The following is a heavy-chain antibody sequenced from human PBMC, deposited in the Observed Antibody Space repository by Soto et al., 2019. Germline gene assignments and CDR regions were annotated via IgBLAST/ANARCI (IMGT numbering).Heavy chain of an antibody. Sequence: PSETLSLTCSVSGDSISTVDYFWAWIRQPPGQALEYIGYIYKSTTTYYNPSFESRVAISLDTSKSQFSLTVTSVTAADTAVYFCARGRYCLTGICFPNWFDSWGQGTLFSV. D-gene: IGHD2-15*01. J-gene: IGHJ5*01. CDR1: GDSISTVDYF. CDR3: ARGRYCLTGICFPNWFDS. CDR2: IYKSTTT. V-gene: IGHV4-30-4*01.